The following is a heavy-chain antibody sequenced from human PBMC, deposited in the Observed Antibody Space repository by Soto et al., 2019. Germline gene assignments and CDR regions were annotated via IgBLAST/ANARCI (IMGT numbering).Heavy chain of an antibody. CDR2: INHIGYT. J-gene: IGHJ4*02. CDR1: GGSFSDFY. V-gene: IGHV4-34*02. CDR3: GPRGAVAPRGY. D-gene: IGHD2-15*01. Sequence: QVQLQQWGAGLLKPSETLSLTCAVSGGSFSDFYWTWIRQLPGKGLEWIGEINHIGYTNYNPSLESRVAILVDTSKNQFSLNLRSVTAADTAVYYCGPRGAVAPRGYWGQGTLVTVSS.